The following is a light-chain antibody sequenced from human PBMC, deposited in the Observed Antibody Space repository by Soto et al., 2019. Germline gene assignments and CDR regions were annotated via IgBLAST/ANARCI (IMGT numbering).Light chain of an antibody. Sequence: ETVMTQSPATLSVSPGERATLSCRASQSISSNLAWFQQKPGQAPRLPIYDASTMATGFPARFSGSGSGTEFTLTISSLQSEDFAVYYCQQYNNWPLTFCGGTKVESK. CDR3: QQYNNWPLT. CDR1: QSISSN. V-gene: IGKV3-15*01. CDR2: DAS. J-gene: IGKJ4*01.